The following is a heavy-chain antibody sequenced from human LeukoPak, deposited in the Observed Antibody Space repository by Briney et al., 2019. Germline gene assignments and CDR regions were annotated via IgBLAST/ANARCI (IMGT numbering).Heavy chain of an antibody. CDR3: ATDSGGMGYYYYYYMDV. CDR1: GGTFSRYG. Sequence: SVKVSCKASGGTFSRYGINWVRQAPGQGLEWMGGTIPIFGTTKYAQNFQGRANITTDRSTSTAYLELRSLRSGDTAVYYCATDSGGMGYYYYYYMDVWGSGTTVTVSS. J-gene: IGHJ6*03. D-gene: IGHD3-16*01. V-gene: IGHV1-69*05. CDR2: TIPIFGTT.